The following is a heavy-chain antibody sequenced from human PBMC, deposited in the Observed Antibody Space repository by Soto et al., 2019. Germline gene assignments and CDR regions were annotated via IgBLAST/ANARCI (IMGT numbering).Heavy chain of an antibody. D-gene: IGHD1-1*01. CDR2: INPNSGGT. J-gene: IGHJ4*02. CDR3: AREPATAKPEVVDF. CDR1: GYTFSDYY. Sequence: QVQLVQSGAEVRKPGASVKVSCKASGYTFSDYYIHWVRQAPGQGLEWMGWINPNSGGTKYAPKFQGGVTMTRDTSITTAYMELSRLRSGDTAVYYFAREPATAKPEVVDFWGQGTLVTVSS. V-gene: IGHV1-2*02.